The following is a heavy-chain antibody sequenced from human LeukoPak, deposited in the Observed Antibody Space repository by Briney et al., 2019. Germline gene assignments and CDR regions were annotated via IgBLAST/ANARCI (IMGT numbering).Heavy chain of an antibody. D-gene: IGHD4-17*01. V-gene: IGHV1-69*13. J-gene: IGHJ6*03. Sequence: SVKVSCKASGGTFSSYAISWVRQAPGQGLEWMGGIIPIFGTANYAQKFQGRVTITADESTSTAYMELSSPRSEDTAVYYCARVIGNDYGDYDHYYYYMDVWGKGTTVTVSS. CDR1: GGTFSSYA. CDR2: IIPIFGTA. CDR3: ARVIGNDYGDYDHYYYYMDV.